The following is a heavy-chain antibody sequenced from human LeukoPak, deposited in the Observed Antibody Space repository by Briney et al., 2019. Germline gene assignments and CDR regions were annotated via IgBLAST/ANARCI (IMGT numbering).Heavy chain of an antibody. CDR3: ARGRLKDYDFWSGYYTPAYYYYYMDV. D-gene: IGHD3-3*01. CDR2: INHSGST. V-gene: IGHV4-34*01. J-gene: IGHJ6*03. CDR1: GGSFSGYY. Sequence: ASETLSLTCAVYGGSFSGYYWSGIRQPPGKGLEWMGEINHSGSTNYNPSLKSRVTISVDTSKNQFSLKLSSVTAADTAVYYCARGRLKDYDFWSGYYTPAYYYYYMDVWGKGTTVTVSS.